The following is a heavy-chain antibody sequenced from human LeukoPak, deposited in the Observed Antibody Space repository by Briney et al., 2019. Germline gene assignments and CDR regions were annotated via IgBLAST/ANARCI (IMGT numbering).Heavy chain of an antibody. Sequence: GGSLRLSCAASGFTFSDYYMSWIRQAPGKGLEWVSYISSSSSYTNYADSVKGRFTISRDNAKNSLYLQMNSLRAEDTAVYYCARFYYGSGSYSLVYYGTDVWGQGTTVTVSS. CDR3: ARFYYGSGSYSLVYYGTDV. D-gene: IGHD3-10*01. V-gene: IGHV3-11*03. CDR1: GFTFSDYY. CDR2: ISSSSSYT. J-gene: IGHJ6*02.